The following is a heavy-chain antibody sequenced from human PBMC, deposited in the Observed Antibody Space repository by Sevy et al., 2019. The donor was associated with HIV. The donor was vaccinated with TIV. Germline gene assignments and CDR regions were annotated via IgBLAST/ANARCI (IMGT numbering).Heavy chain of an antibody. V-gene: IGHV3-49*03. D-gene: IGHD6-19*01. Sequence: GGCLRLSCTTSGFIFGDFALSWFRQAPGKGLEWLGFIRSKAYGGTAYFAASVKGRFAISRDDSKSIAYLQMNSLRTDDTGVYYCSRDGTAVAGLNFDYWGQGTRVTVSS. CDR1: GFIFGDFA. CDR3: SRDGTAVAGLNFDY. J-gene: IGHJ4*02. CDR2: IRSKAYGGTA.